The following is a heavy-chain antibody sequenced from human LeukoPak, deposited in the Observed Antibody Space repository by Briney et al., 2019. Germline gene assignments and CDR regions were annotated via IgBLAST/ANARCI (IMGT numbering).Heavy chain of an antibody. Sequence: PSETLSLTCTVSGGSISSSSYYWGWIRQPPGKGLEWIGSVYYSGSTYYNPSLKSRVTISVDTSKNQFSLKLSSVTAADTAVYYCARQGDFWSGTHDYWGQGTLVTVSS. CDR2: VYYSGST. D-gene: IGHD3-3*01. CDR1: GGSISSSSYY. J-gene: IGHJ4*02. CDR3: ARQGDFWSGTHDY. V-gene: IGHV4-39*01.